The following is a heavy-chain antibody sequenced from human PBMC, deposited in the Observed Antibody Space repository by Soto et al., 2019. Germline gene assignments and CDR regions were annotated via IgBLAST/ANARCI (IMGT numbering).Heavy chain of an antibody. V-gene: IGHV5-10-1*01. CDR2: IDPSDSYT. Sequence: GESLKISCKGSGYSFTSYWIGWVRQMPGKGLEWMGRIDPSDSYTNYSPSFQGHVTISADKSISTAYLQWSSLKASDTAMYYCARQGNSSSWPYYYYGMDVWGQGTTVTVSS. J-gene: IGHJ6*02. CDR3: ARQGNSSSWPYYYYGMDV. CDR1: GYSFTSYW. D-gene: IGHD6-13*01.